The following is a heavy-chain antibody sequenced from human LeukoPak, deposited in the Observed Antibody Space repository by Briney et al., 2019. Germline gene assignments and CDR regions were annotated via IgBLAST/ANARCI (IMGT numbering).Heavy chain of an antibody. V-gene: IGHV1-69*04. D-gene: IGHD6-13*01. CDR2: IIPILGIA. CDR1: GGTFSSYA. Sequence: SVKVSCKASGGTFSSYAISWVRRAPGQGLEWMGRIIPILGIANYAQKFQGRVTITADKSTSTAYMELSSLRSEDTAVYYCARGSSSSHYYGMDVWGQGTTVTVSS. CDR3: ARGSSSSHYYGMDV. J-gene: IGHJ6*02.